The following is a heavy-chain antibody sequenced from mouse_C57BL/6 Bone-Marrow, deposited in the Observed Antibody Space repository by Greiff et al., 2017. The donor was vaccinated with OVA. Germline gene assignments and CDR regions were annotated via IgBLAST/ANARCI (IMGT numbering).Heavy chain of an antibody. V-gene: IGHV3-8*01. Sequence: DVKLVESGPGLAKPSQTLSLTCSVTGYSITSDYWNWIRKFPGNKLEYMGYISYSGSTYYNPSLKSRISITRDTSKNQYYLQLNSVTTEDTATYYCARFGGGSRGGWYFDVWGTGTTVTVSS. J-gene: IGHJ1*03. D-gene: IGHD1-1*01. CDR2: ISYSGST. CDR1: GYSITSDY. CDR3: ARFGGGSRGGWYFDV.